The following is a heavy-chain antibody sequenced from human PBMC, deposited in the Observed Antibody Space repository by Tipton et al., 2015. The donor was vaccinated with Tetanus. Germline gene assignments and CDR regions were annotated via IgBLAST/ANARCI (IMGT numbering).Heavy chain of an antibody. Sequence: TLSLTCTVSGGSISSFYWSWIRQPPGKGLEWIGYIYYIGSTNYNPSLKSRVTISVDTSKNQLSLKLSSVTAADTAVYYCASTVGHSGGYYYYYGMDVWGQGTTVTVSS. V-gene: IGHV4-59*01. CDR2: IYYIGST. CDR1: GGSISSFY. CDR3: ASTVGHSGGYYYYYGMDV. J-gene: IGHJ6*02. D-gene: IGHD3-16*01.